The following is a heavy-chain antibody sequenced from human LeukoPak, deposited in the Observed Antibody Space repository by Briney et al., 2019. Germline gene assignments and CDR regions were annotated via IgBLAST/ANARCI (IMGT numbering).Heavy chain of an antibody. CDR2: IYTSGST. J-gene: IGHJ3*02. CDR1: GGSISSYY. CDR3: ARARYDILTGYSDDAFDI. V-gene: IGHV4-4*07. Sequence: PSETLSLTCTVSGGSISSYYWSWIRQPAGKGLDWIGRIYTSGSTNYNPSLKSRVTMSVDTSKNQFSLKLSSVTAADTAVYYCARARYDILTGYSDDAFDIWGQGTMVTVSS. D-gene: IGHD3-9*01.